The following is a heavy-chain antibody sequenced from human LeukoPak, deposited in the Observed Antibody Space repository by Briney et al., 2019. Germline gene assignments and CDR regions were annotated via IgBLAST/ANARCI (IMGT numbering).Heavy chain of an antibody. CDR2: ISSTGGTT. CDR1: GITLSSYG. Sequence: GGSLRLSCAASGITLSSYGMSWVRQAPGKGLEWVSSISSTGGTTYYADSVKGRFTISRDNSKNTLYLQMNSLRTEDTAVYYCAKDQGSGAFDYWGQGTLVTVSS. CDR3: AKDQGSGAFDY. J-gene: IGHJ4*02. D-gene: IGHD6-19*01. V-gene: IGHV3-23*01.